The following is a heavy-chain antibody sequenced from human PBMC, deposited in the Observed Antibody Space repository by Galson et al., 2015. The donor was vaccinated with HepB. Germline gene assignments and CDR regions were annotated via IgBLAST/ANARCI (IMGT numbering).Heavy chain of an antibody. CDR3: ARGYYCSGGSCYSVWFDP. D-gene: IGHD2-15*01. J-gene: IGHJ5*02. V-gene: IGHV1-69*13. Sequence: SVKVSCKASGGTFSSYAISWVRQAPGQGLEWMGGIIPIFGTANYAQKFQGRVTITADESTSTAYMELSSLRSEDTAVYYCARGYYCSGGSCYSVWFDPCGQRTLVTISS. CDR1: GGTFSSYA. CDR2: IIPIFGTA.